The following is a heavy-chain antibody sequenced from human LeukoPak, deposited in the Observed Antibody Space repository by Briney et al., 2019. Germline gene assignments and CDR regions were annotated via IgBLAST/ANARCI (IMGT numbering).Heavy chain of an antibody. CDR1: GFTFSNYA. V-gene: IGHV3-23*01. CDR3: AKWGDYDVLTGYYDPDS. Sequence: GGSLRLSCAASGFTFSNYAMSWVRQAPGKGLEWVSAITGSGGSTYYADSVKGRFTISRDNSKNTLYLQMNSLRAEDTAVYYCAKWGDYDVLTGYYDPDSWGQGTLATVS. D-gene: IGHD3-9*01. J-gene: IGHJ5*01. CDR2: ITGSGGST.